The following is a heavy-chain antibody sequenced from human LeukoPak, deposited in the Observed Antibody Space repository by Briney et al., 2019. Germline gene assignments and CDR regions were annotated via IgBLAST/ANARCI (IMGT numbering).Heavy chain of an antibody. Sequence: GASVKASCKASGYTFSSYGISWVRQAPGQGLEWMGWIGAYNGNTKFAEKFQGRLTMTTETSTSTAYMELRSLTSDDTAVYYCAKDSPRDDYVRGSYRYTRRGLDIWGQGTMVTASS. V-gene: IGHV1-18*01. CDR2: IGAYNGNT. CDR3: AKDSPRDDYVRGSYRYTRRGLDI. D-gene: IGHD3-16*02. CDR1: GYTFSSYG. J-gene: IGHJ3*02.